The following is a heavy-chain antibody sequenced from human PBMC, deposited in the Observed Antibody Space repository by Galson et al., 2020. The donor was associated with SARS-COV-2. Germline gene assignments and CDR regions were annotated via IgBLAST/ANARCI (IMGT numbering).Heavy chain of an antibody. D-gene: IGHD6-19*01. Sequence: GGSLRLSCAASGFTLSSYAMSWVRQAPGKGLEWVSAISGSGGSTYYADSVKGRFTISRDNSKNTLYLQMNSLRAEDTAVYYCAKDLTLFLIAVAGDWGQGTLVTVSS. CDR1: GFTLSSYA. CDR2: ISGSGGST. CDR3: AKDLTLFLIAVAGD. J-gene: IGHJ4*02. V-gene: IGHV3-23*01.